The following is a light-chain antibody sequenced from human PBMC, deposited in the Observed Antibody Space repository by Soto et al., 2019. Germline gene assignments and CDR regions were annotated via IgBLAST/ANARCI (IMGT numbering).Light chain of an antibody. V-gene: IGLV1-44*01. CDR1: NSNIGRND. Sequence: QAVVAQPPSASGTPGQRVTISCSGSNSNIGRNDVTWYQQVPGTAPQCLIYSNDQLPSGVPDRISGSRSGTSASLAISGLQSGDEAEYYCAAWDDTLRARVFGGGTKVTVL. J-gene: IGLJ2*01. CDR2: SND. CDR3: AAWDDTLRARV.